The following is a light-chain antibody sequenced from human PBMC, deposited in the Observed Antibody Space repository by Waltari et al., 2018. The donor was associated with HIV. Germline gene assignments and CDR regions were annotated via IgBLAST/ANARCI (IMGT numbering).Light chain of an antibody. J-gene: IGKJ3*01. CDR3: QQYDNWLGT. V-gene: IGKV3D-15*01. CDR1: QTVNSI. Sequence: ETVMTQSPVTLSGSPGERVTLSCRASQTVNSILAWYQQKLGQAPRLLFYDASTRATGTPARFSGSGSGTEFTLTVSSLQPEDFAVYYCQQYDNWLGTFGPGTKV. CDR2: DAS.